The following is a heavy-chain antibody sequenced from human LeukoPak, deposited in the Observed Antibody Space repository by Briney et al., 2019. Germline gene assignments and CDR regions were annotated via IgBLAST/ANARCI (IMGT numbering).Heavy chain of an antibody. D-gene: IGHD6-13*01. J-gene: IGHJ6*02. CDR2: ISSSSNTI. Sequence: GGSLRLSCAASGFTFSNAWMSWVRQAPGKGLEWVSYISSSSNTIYYADSVKGRFTISRDNAKNSLYLQMNSLRAEDTAVYYCASSPDSSSWYVHYYGLDVWGQGTTVTVSS. CDR1: GFTFSNAW. V-gene: IGHV3-48*01. CDR3: ASSPDSSSWYVHYYGLDV.